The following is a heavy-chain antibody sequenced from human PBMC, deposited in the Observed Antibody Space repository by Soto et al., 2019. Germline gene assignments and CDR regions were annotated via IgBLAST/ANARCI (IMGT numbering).Heavy chain of an antibody. CDR2: INPSGGTT. CDR3: ARGPHIAVDHYKKYYFDY. CDR1: GYTFTYNF. V-gene: IGHV1-46*01. Sequence: ASVKVSCKASGYTFTYNFMHWVRQAPGQGLEWMGIINPSGGTTRAAQKFQGRVTMTRDTSTSTVYMELSSLRSEDTAVYYCARGPHIAVDHYKKYYFDYWGQGTLVTVSS. D-gene: IGHD2-15*01. J-gene: IGHJ4*02.